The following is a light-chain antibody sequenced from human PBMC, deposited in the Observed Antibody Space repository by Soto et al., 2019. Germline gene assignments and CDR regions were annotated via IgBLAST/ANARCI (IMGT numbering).Light chain of an antibody. CDR3: SSFTTSNTFV. V-gene: IGLV2-14*03. J-gene: IGLJ1*01. CDR2: DVS. Sequence: QSVLAQPASVSGSPGQSITISCTGTTSYVGRYDYVSWFQQHPGKAPKLIIYDVSHWPSGVSDRFSGSKSGNTASLTISGLQAEDEADYYCSSFTTSNTFVFGTGTKVTVL. CDR1: TSYVGRYDY.